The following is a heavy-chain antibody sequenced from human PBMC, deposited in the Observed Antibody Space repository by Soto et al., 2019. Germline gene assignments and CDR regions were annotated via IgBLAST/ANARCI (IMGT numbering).Heavy chain of an antibody. CDR2: ISYDGSNK. J-gene: IGHJ1*01. CDR3: AKSNTDYYDSSEYFQH. Sequence: QPGGSLRLSCAASGFTFSSYGMHWVRQAPGKGLEWVAVISYDGSNKYYADSVKGRFTISRDNSKNTLYLQMNSLRAEDTAVYYCAKSNTDYYDSSEYFQHWGQGTLVTVSS. V-gene: IGHV3-30*18. D-gene: IGHD3-22*01. CDR1: GFTFSSYG.